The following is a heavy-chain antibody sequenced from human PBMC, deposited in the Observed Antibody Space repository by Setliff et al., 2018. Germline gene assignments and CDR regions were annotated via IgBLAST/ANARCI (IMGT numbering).Heavy chain of an antibody. J-gene: IGHJ5*01. CDR3: ARVIPSAPRFDP. V-gene: IGHV4-4*02. D-gene: IGHD2-2*02. CDR1: GASISKTDL. Sequence: SETLSLTCAVSGASISKTDLWSWVRLPPGKGLEWIGEIFHGGTTKSNPSLRSRVTISIDKSKNQFSLSLTSVTAADTAVYFCARVIPSAPRFDPWGRGILVTVSS. CDR2: IFHGGTT.